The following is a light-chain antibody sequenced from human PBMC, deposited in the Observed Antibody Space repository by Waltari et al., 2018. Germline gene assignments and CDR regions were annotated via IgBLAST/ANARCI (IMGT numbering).Light chain of an antibody. CDR3: QHYLRLPAT. CDR1: QSVPRT. J-gene: IGKJ1*01. Sequence: DIVLTQSPGTLSSSPGERATLSCRARQSVPRTLAWYQQKPGQAPRLLIYGASNRATGIPDMFSGSGSGTDFSLTISRLEPEDFAVYYCQHYLRLPATFGQGTKVEIK. CDR2: GAS. V-gene: IGKV3-20*01.